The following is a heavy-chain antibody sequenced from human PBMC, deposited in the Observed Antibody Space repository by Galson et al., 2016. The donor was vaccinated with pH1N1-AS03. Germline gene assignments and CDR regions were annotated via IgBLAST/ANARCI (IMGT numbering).Heavy chain of an antibody. V-gene: IGHV1-18*01. CDR2: ISAFSGNT. Sequence: SVKVSCKASGYTVTTYGITWVRRAPGQGLEWMGWISAFSGNTVYAQSLQGRVTISIDTSTTTVYMELRNLGSDDTAVYYCARTRTRGYGLLQFDYWSQGTLVTVSS. D-gene: IGHD5-18*01. J-gene: IGHJ4*02. CDR1: GYTVTTYG. CDR3: ARTRTRGYGLLQFDY.